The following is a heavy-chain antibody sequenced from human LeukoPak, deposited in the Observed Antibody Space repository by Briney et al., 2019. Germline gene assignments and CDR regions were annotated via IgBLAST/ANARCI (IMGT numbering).Heavy chain of an antibody. J-gene: IGHJ4*02. CDR2: ISSSSSYI. D-gene: IGHD2-21*02. Sequence: GGSLRLSCAASGFTFSSYEMNWVRQAPGKGLEWVSSISSSSSYIYYADSVKGRFTISRDNAKNSLYLQMNSLRAEDTAVYYCARDLTPYCGGDCSFEFDYWGQGTLVTVSS. CDR1: GFTFSSYE. V-gene: IGHV3-21*01. CDR3: ARDLTPYCGGDCSFEFDY.